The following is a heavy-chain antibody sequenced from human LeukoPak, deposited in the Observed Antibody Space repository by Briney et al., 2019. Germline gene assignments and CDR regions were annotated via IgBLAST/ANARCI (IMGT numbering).Heavy chain of an antibody. J-gene: IGHJ5*02. CDR3: AREGLAAAGMSLFDP. CDR1: GYTFTGYY. V-gene: IGHV1-2*02. D-gene: IGHD6-13*01. Sequence: ASVKVSCKASGYTFTGYYMHWVRQAPGQGLEWMGWINPNSGGTNYAQKFQGRVTMTRDTSISTAYMELSRLRSDDTAVYYCAREGLAAAGMSLFDPWGQGTLVTVSS. CDR2: INPNSGGT.